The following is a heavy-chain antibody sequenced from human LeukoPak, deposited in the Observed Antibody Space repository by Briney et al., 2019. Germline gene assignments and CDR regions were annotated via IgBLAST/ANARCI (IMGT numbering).Heavy chain of an antibody. CDR3: ARAQRAVPAARAFQH. CDR2: INHSGST. V-gene: IGHV4-34*01. CDR1: GGSFSGYY. J-gene: IGHJ1*01. Sequence: SETLSLTCAVYGGSFSGYYWSWIRQPPGKGLEWIGEINHSGSTNYNPSLKSRVTISVDTSKNQFSLKLSSVTAADTAVYYCARAQRAVPAARAFQHWGQGTLVTVSS. D-gene: IGHD2-2*01.